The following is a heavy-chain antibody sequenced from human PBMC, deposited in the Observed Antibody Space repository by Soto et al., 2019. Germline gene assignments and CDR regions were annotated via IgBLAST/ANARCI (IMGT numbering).Heavy chain of an antibody. CDR1: EGYSISHY. Sequence: LEPLSLTCTVAEGYSISHYGRRIRQPKGKGLEWIGYIYYSGSTNYNPSLKSRVTISVDTSKNQFSLKLSSVTVADTAVYYCASMVRGVIRPWGQGTLVNVSS. D-gene: IGHD3-10*01. J-gene: IGHJ5*02. V-gene: IGHV4-59*11. CDR2: IYYSGST. CDR3: ASMVRGVIRP.